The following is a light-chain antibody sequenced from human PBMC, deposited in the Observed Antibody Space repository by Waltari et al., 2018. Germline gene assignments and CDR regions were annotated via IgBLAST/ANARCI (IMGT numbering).Light chain of an antibody. CDR1: QSVSKY. CDR3: QKYGTLPAT. Sequence: EIVLTQSPGTLSLSPGERATRPCRASQSVSKYLAWYQQKPGQAPRLLIYDASPRATGIPDRFSATGWGTDFSLSISRLEPEDFAVYYCQKYGTLPATFGQGTKVQMK. CDR2: DAS. V-gene: IGKV3-20*01. J-gene: IGKJ1*01.